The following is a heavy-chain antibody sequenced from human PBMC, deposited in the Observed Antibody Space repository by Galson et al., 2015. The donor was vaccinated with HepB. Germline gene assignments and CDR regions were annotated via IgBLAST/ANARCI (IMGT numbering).Heavy chain of an antibody. J-gene: IGHJ4*02. V-gene: IGHV5-51*03. CDR2: IYPGDSDT. D-gene: IGHD6-13*01. CDR3: ARSKGADSASWYWDF. Sequence: QSGAEVKKPGESLKISCKASGYRFTNYWIGWVRQMPGKGLERMGIIYPGDSDTTYSPSFQGQVTISVDRSINTAYLQWGSLKASDTAMYYCARSKGADSASWYWDFWGQGTLVTVSP. CDR1: GYRFTNYW.